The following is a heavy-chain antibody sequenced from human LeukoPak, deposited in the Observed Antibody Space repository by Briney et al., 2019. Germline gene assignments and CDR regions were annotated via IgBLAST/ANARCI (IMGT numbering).Heavy chain of an antibody. CDR3: ARASSKQLAGYLPDGFDI. J-gene: IGHJ4*02. Sequence: GGSLRLSCAASGFTFSSYSMNWVRQAPGKGLEWVSSISSSGTYVYYADSVKGRFTISRDNAKNSLSLQMNSLRADDAAVYYCARASSKQLAGYLPDGFDIWGQGNLVTVSS. CDR1: GFTFSSYS. D-gene: IGHD3-9*01. V-gene: IGHV3-21*01. CDR2: ISSSGTYV.